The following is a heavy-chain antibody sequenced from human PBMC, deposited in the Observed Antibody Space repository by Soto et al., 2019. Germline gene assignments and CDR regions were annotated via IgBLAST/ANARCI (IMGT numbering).Heavy chain of an antibody. J-gene: IGHJ3*02. Sequence: GGSLRLSCAASGFTFSSYEMNWVRQAPGKGLDWVSYISSSGSTIYYADSVKGRFTISRDNAKNSLYLQMNSLRAEDTAVYYCARIGRGYCSGGSCADAFDIWGQGTMVTVPS. CDR2: ISSSGSTI. V-gene: IGHV3-48*03. CDR3: ARIGRGYCSGGSCADAFDI. D-gene: IGHD2-15*01. CDR1: GFTFSSYE.